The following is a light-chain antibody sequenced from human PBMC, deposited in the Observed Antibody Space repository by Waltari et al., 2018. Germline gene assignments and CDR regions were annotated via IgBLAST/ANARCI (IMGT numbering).Light chain of an antibody. V-gene: IGLV2-23*02. CDR3: CSYAGSSTG. Sequence: QSALTQPASVSGSPGQSITISCTGTSSDVVSYNLVSWYQQPPGKAPKLMIYEVSKRPSGVSNRFSGSKSGNTASLTISGLQAEDEADYYCCSYAGSSTGFGGGTKLTVL. CDR1: SSDVVSYNL. J-gene: IGLJ3*02. CDR2: EVS.